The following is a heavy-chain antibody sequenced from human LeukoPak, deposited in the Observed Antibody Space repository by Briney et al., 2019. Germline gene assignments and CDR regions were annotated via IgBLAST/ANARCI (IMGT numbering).Heavy chain of an antibody. CDR3: ARVSYYDGSGYYFLSYVDY. CDR1: GFTVSSNY. V-gene: IGHV3-53*01. J-gene: IGHJ4*02. CDR2: IYSGGST. D-gene: IGHD3-22*01. Sequence: RGSLRLSCAASGFTVSSNYMSWVRQAPGKGLEWVSVIYSGGSTYYADSVRGRFTISRDNSKNTLYLQMNSLGAEDTAVYYCARVSYYDGSGYYFLSYVDYWGQGTLVTVSS.